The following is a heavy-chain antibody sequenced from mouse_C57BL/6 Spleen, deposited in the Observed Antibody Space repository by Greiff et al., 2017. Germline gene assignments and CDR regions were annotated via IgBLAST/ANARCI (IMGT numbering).Heavy chain of an antibody. CDR3: AIYYGSSRYAMDY. Sequence: EVKLQESGPGLVKPSQSLSLTCSVTGYSITSGYYWNWIRQFPGNKLEWMGYISYDGSNNYNPSLKNRISITRDTSKNQFFLKLNSVTTEDTATYYCAIYYGSSRYAMDYWGQGTSVTVSS. V-gene: IGHV3-6*01. J-gene: IGHJ4*01. CDR2: ISYDGSN. CDR1: GYSITSGYY. D-gene: IGHD1-1*01.